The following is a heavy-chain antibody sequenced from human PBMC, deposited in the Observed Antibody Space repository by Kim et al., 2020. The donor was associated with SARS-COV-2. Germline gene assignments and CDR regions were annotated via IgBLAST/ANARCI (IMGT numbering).Heavy chain of an antibody. CDR3: ARTSATIMRGSTFDI. V-gene: IGHV4-34*01. Sequence: SETLSLTCAVYGGSFSGYYWSWIRQPPGKGLEWIGEINHSGSTNYNPSLKSRVTISVDTSKNQFSLKLSSVTAADTAVYYCARTSATIMRGSTFDIWGQG. CDR1: GGSFSGYY. D-gene: IGHD5-12*01. J-gene: IGHJ3*02. CDR2: INHSGST.